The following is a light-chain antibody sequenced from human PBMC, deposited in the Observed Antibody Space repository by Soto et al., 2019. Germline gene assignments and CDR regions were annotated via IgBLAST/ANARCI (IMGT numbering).Light chain of an antibody. CDR2: RNN. CDR1: SSNIGSNY. J-gene: IGLJ3*02. V-gene: IGLV1-47*01. CDR3: AAWDDSLSAL. Sequence: QSLLTQPPSASGTPGQRVTISCSGSSSNIGSNYVYWYQQLPGTAPKLLIYRNNQRPSGVPDRFSGSKSGTSASLAISGLRSEDEADYYCAAWDDSLSALFGGGTQLTVL.